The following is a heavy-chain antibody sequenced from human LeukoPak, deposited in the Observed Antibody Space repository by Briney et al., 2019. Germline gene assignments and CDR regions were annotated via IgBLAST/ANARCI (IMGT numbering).Heavy chain of an antibody. CDR3: ARGYYDSSGYGPY. J-gene: IGHJ4*02. D-gene: IGHD3-22*01. Sequence: PGGSLRLSCAASGFTVSSNYMSWVRPAPGKGLEWVSVIYSGGSTYYADSVKGRFTISRDNSKNTLYLQMNSLRAEDTAVYYCARGYYDSSGYGPYWGQGTLVTVSS. CDR1: GFTVSSNY. CDR2: IYSGGST. V-gene: IGHV3-53*01.